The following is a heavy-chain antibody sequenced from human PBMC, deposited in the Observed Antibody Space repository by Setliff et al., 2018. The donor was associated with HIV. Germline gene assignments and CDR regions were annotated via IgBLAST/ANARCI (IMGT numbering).Heavy chain of an antibody. J-gene: IGHJ6*04. D-gene: IGHD3-3*01. CDR1: GGSFSGYS. CDR3: ARTITTFGVIGRGGRMDV. Sequence: SETLSLTCAVYGGSFSGYSWTWIRQSPGKGLEWIGEMNHSEHYYNPTLKRRVTISMDTSKNQFSLELSSVTAADTALYYCARTITTFGVIGRGGRMDVWGKGTTVTVSS. V-gene: IGHV4-34*01. CDR2: MNHSEH.